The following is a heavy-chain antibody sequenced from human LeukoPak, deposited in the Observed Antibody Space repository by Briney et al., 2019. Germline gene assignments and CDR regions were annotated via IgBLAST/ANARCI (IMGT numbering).Heavy chain of an antibody. CDR3: SRERREYIVVVPAARGWFDP. CDR1: GYTFTSYY. J-gene: IGHJ5*02. V-gene: IGHV1-46*01. D-gene: IGHD2-2*01. CDR2: INTSGGST. Sequence: GASVKVSCTASGYTFTSYYMHWVRQAPGQGLEWMGIINTSGGSTSYAQKFQGRVTMTRATYTSTVSMELSSWRSEDAAVCLCSRERREYIVVVPAARGWFDPWGQGTLVTVSS.